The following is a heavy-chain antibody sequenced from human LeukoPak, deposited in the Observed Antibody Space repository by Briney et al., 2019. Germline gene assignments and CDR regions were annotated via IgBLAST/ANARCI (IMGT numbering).Heavy chain of an antibody. J-gene: IGHJ3*02. Sequence: GGSLRLSCAASGFTFRSYWMHWVRQAPGKGLVWVSHINIDGSTTTYADSVKGRFTISRDNAKKTLYLQMNCLRAEDTAVYYCARDEADAFDIWGQGTMVTVSS. CDR1: GFTFRSYW. V-gene: IGHV3-74*03. CDR2: INIDGSTT. CDR3: ARDEADAFDI.